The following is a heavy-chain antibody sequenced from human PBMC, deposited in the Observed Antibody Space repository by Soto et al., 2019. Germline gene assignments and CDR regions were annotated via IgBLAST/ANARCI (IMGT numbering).Heavy chain of an antibody. Sequence: PSETLSLTCTVSGGSISSYYWSWIRQPPGKGLEWIGYIYYSGSTNYNPSLKSRVTISVDTSKNQFSLKLSSVTAADTAVYYCARGPPYYDFWSGYNIDYWGQGTLVTVSS. CDR2: IYYSGST. CDR1: GGSISSYY. V-gene: IGHV4-59*01. D-gene: IGHD3-3*01. J-gene: IGHJ4*02. CDR3: ARGPPYYDFWSGYNIDY.